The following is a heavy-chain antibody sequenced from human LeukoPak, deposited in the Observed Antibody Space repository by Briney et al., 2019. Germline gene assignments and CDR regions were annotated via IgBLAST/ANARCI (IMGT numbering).Heavy chain of an antibody. CDR3: ARDLYYYDSSGYFDY. D-gene: IGHD3-22*01. CDR1: GYTFTSYY. Sequence: GASVKVSCKASGYTFTSYYMHWVRQAPGQGLEWMGIINPSGGSTSYAQKFQGRVTMTRDMSTSTVYMELSSLRPEDTAVYYCARDLYYYDSSGYFDYWGQGTLVTVSS. V-gene: IGHV1-46*01. J-gene: IGHJ4*02. CDR2: INPSGGST.